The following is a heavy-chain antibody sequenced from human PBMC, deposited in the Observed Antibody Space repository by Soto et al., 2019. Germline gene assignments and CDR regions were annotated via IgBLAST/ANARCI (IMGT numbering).Heavy chain of an antibody. Sequence: SETLSLTCAVSGSSISSSNWWSWVRQPPGKGLEWIGEIYHSGSTNYNPSLKSRVTISVDKSKNQFSLKLSSVTAADTAVYYCARVVPAAPYYYYYGMDVWGQGTTVTVSS. J-gene: IGHJ6*02. D-gene: IGHD2-2*01. CDR2: IYHSGST. CDR1: GSSISSSNW. V-gene: IGHV4-4*02. CDR3: ARVVPAAPYYYYYGMDV.